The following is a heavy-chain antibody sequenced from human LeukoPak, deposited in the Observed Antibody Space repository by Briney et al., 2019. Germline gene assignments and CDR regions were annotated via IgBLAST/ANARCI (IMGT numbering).Heavy chain of an antibody. V-gene: IGHV3-23*01. CDR1: GFTFSSYA. CDR3: ARRTIVGAITGIDY. Sequence: GGSLRLSCAASGFTFSSYAMSWVRQAPGKGLEWVSAISGSGGSTYYADSVKGRFTISRDNSKNTLYLQMNSLRAEDTAVYYCARRTIVGAITGIDYWGQGTLVTVSS. J-gene: IGHJ4*02. D-gene: IGHD1-26*01. CDR2: ISGSGGST.